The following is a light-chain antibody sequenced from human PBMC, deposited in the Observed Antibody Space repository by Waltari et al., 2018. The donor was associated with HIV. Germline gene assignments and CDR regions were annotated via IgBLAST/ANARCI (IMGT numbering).Light chain of an antibody. CDR3: QSYDSSLSGSI. CDR2: GNI. J-gene: IGLJ2*01. Sequence: QSVLTQPPSVSGAPGQRVTISCTGSSSNIGAGYYVHWYQPLPGTAPQLLINGNIKRPSGVPDRFSDSKSGTSASLAITGLQAEDEADYYCQSYDSSLSGSIFGGGTKLTVL. V-gene: IGLV1-40*01. CDR1: SSNIGAGYY.